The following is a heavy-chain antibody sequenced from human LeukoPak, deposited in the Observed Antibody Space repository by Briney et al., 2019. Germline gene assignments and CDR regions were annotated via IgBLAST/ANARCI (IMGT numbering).Heavy chain of an antibody. V-gene: IGHV3-74*03. D-gene: IGHD6-13*01. CDR1: RFTLSSYW. CDR2: INPDGSSA. Sequence: GGSLRLSCAASRFTLSSYWMHWVRQAPGKGLVWVSRINPDGSSATYADSVKGRFTISRDNVENTVYLQMNSLRAEDTAVYYCATPGIRDQYDFDRWGQGTLVIVSS. CDR3: ATPGIRDQYDFDR. J-gene: IGHJ4*02.